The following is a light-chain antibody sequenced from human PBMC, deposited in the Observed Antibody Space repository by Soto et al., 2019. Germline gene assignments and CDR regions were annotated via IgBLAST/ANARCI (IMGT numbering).Light chain of an antibody. V-gene: IGKV1-27*01. J-gene: IGKJ4*01. CDR2: AAS. CDR3: QKYNSAPRN. Sequence: DIQMTQSPSSLSASVGDRVTTTCRASQGISNYLAWYQQKPGKVPKLLIYAASTLQSGVPSRFSGSGSGTDFTLTISSLQPEDVATYYCQKYNSAPRNFGGGTKVEIK. CDR1: QGISNY.